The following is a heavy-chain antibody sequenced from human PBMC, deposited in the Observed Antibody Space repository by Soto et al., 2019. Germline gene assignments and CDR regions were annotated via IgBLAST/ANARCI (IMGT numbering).Heavy chain of an antibody. CDR2: IYYSGST. D-gene: IGHD3-10*01. V-gene: IGHV4-59*01. Sequence: SETLSLTCTVSGGSISSYYWSWIRQPPGKGLEWIGYIYYSGSTNYNPSLKSRVTISVDTSKNQFSLKLSSVTAADTAVYYCARTPLENMVRGKVWFDPWGQGTLVTVSS. J-gene: IGHJ5*02. CDR1: GGSISSYY. CDR3: ARTPLENMVRGKVWFDP.